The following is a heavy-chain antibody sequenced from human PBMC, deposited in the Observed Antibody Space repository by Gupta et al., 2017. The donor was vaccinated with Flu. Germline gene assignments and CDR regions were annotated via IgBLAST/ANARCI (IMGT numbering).Heavy chain of an antibody. Sequence: WSWIRQPPGKGLEWNGEINHSGSTNYNPSLKSRVTISVDTSKNQFSLKLSSVTAADTAVYYCARGTNWGYQLLFSYWFDPWGQGTLVTVSS. D-gene: IGHD2-2*01. V-gene: IGHV4-34*01. J-gene: IGHJ5*02. CDR2: INHSGST. CDR3: ARGTNWGYQLLFSYWFDP.